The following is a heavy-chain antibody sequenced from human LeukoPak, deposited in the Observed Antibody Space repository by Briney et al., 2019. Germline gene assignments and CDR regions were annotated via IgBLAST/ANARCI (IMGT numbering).Heavy chain of an antibody. Sequence: GASVKVSCKASGGTFSSYAISWVRQAPGQGLEWMGGIIPIFGTANYAQKFQGRVTITTDESTSTAYMELSSLRSEDTAVYYCATSRYGYVNFDYWGQGTLVTVSS. V-gene: IGHV1-69*05. CDR2: IIPIFGTA. J-gene: IGHJ4*02. CDR3: ATSRYGYVNFDY. D-gene: IGHD5-24*01. CDR1: GGTFSSYA.